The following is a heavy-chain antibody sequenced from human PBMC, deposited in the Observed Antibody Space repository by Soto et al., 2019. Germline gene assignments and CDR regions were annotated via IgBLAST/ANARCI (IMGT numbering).Heavy chain of an antibody. CDR1: GGSISSSNW. D-gene: IGHD2-2*01. Sequence: HVQLQASGPGLVKPSGTLSLTCAVSGGSISSSNWWSWVRQPPGKGLEWIGESYHSGRTNYNPSLKGRVTISVDNAKDQGSLKLSSVTAADTAVYYGARAPYPGDAFDIWGQGTMVTVSS. CDR2: SYHSGRT. V-gene: IGHV4-4*02. CDR3: ARAPYPGDAFDI. J-gene: IGHJ3*02.